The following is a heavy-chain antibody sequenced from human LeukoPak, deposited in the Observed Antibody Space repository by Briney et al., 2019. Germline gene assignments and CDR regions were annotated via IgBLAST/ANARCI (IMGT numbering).Heavy chain of an antibody. CDR2: IKQDGSEK. J-gene: IGHJ4*02. D-gene: IGHD6-19*01. Sequence: PSETLSLTCTVYGGSFSGYCWSWVRQAPGKGLEWVANIKQDGSEKYYVDSVKGRFTISRDNAKNSLYLHMNSLRAEDTAGYYCARDYPPPPVAGPYYFDYWGQGTLVTVSS. V-gene: IGHV3-7*05. CDR3: ARDYPPPPVAGPYYFDY. CDR1: GGSFSGYC.